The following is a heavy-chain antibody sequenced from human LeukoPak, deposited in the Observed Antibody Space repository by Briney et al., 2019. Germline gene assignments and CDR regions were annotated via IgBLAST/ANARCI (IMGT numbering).Heavy chain of an antibody. Sequence: GGSLRLSCAASGFTISSLWMHWVRQAPGKGLVWVSRINSDGSSTSYVDSVKGRFTISRDNAKNTLYLQMNNLRADDTAVYYCARGAYSFDCWGLGTLVTVSS. D-gene: IGHD4-11*01. CDR3: ARGAYSFDC. J-gene: IGHJ4*02. CDR1: GFTISSLW. V-gene: IGHV3-74*01. CDR2: INSDGSST.